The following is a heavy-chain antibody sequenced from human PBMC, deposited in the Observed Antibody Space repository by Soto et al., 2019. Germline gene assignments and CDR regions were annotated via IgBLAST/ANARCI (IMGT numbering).Heavy chain of an antibody. Sequence: QVQLQESGPGLVKPSGTLSLTCAFSGGSISTSNWWSWVRQPPGKGLEWIGEVYRTGSTNYNPSLESRLTISVDKSKNQFSLKLNSVTSADTAVYYWARARATIAAAAIFDCWGQGTLVTVSS. D-gene: IGHD6-13*01. CDR1: GGSISTSNW. CDR3: ARARATIAAAAIFDC. V-gene: IGHV4-4*02. J-gene: IGHJ4*02. CDR2: VYRTGST.